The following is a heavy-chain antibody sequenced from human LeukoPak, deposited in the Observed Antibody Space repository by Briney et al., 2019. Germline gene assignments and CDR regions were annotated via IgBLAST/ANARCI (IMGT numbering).Heavy chain of an antibody. D-gene: IGHD3-3*02. CDR1: GYTFTSYD. J-gene: IGHJ4*02. CDR3: ARGIFLTPDNDY. Sequence: ASVKVSCKASGYTFTSYDINWVRQATGQGLEWMGWMNPNSGNTGYAQKFQGRVTMTRNTSISTAYMELSNLRSEDTAVYYCARGIFLTPDNDYWGQETLVTVSS. CDR2: MNPNSGNT. V-gene: IGHV1-8*01.